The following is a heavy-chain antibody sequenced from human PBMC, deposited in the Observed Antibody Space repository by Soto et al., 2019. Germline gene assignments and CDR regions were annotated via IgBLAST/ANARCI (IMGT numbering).Heavy chain of an antibody. Sequence: RLQLQESGPGVVKPSETLSLACSVSGCSIRSNDYFWGWVRQPPGKGLEWMASIYSNGGTYDSPSLKSRAAGSIYTSKNQFFLTVRSVTAADTAVYYCASFLVGATARNAFDSWGQGTLVTISS. V-gene: IGHV4-39*06. J-gene: IGHJ4*02. CDR2: IYSNGGT. CDR3: ASFLVGATARNAFDS. D-gene: IGHD2-8*02. CDR1: GCSIRSNDYF.